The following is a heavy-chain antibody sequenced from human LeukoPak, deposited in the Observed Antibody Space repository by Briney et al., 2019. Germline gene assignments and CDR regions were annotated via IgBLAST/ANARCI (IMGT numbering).Heavy chain of an antibody. V-gene: IGHV4-59*12. D-gene: IGHD3-16*02. CDR2: IYYSGST. J-gene: IGHJ5*02. Sequence: SETLSLTCTVSGGSISSYYWSWIRQPPGKGLEWIGYIYYSGSTNYNPSLKSRVTISVDTSKNQFSLKLSSVTAADTAVYYCARGFNRGPYVWGSYRYMNWFDPWGQGTLVTVSS. CDR1: GGSISSYY. CDR3: ARGFNRGPYVWGSYRYMNWFDP.